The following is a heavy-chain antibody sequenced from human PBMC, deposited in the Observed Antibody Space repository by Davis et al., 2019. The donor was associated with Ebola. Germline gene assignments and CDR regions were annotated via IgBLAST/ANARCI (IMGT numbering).Heavy chain of an antibody. CDR3: ARAGHITKVRGVLIAAYFGLDV. J-gene: IGHJ6*02. D-gene: IGHD3-10*01. CDR2: IIPIFGTA. CDR1: GGTFSSYA. Sequence: AASVKVSCKASGGTFSSYAISWVRQAPGQGLEWMGGIIPIFGTANYAQKFQGRVTITADKSTSTAYMELSSLRSEDTAVYYCARAGHITKVRGVLIAAYFGLDVWGQGTTITVSS. V-gene: IGHV1-69*06.